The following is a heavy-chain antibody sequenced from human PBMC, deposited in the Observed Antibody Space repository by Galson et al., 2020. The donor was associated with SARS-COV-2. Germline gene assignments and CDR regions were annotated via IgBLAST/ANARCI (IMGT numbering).Heavy chain of an antibody. CDR1: GGSISSSNW. Sequence: SQTLSLTCAVSGGSISSSNWWSWVRQPPGKGLEWIGEIYHSGSTNYNPSLKSRVTISVDKSKNQFSLKLSSVTAADTAVYYCARGLGYYGSGSYYSSFFDYWGQGTLVTVSS. CDR2: IYHSGST. CDR3: ARGLGYYGSGSYYSSFFDY. D-gene: IGHD3-10*01. J-gene: IGHJ4*02. V-gene: IGHV4-4*02.